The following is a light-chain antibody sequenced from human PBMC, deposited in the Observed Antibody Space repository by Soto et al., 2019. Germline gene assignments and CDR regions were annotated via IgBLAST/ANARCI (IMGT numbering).Light chain of an antibody. CDR3: STYTSSSSIWV. J-gene: IGLJ1*01. V-gene: IGLV2-14*01. CDR2: DVS. CDR1: SSDVGGYNY. Sequence: QSALTQPASVSGSPGQSITISCTGTSSDVGGYNYVSWYQQHPGKSPKHMIYDVSNRPSGVSKRFSGSKSGNTASLTMSGLQAEDEADHYCSTYTSSSSIWVFGTGTKLTVL.